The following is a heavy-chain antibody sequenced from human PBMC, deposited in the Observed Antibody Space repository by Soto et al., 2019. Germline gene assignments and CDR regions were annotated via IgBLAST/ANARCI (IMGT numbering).Heavy chain of an antibody. CDR2: IYYSGST. CDR1: GGSISSSSYY. CDR3: ASYGSGSYVYFDY. V-gene: IGHV4-39*01. D-gene: IGHD3-10*01. J-gene: IGHJ4*02. Sequence: QLLESGPGLVKPSETLSLTCTVSGGSISSSSYYWGWIRQPPGKGLEWIGSIYYSGSTYYNPSLKSRVTISVDTSKNQFSLKLSSVTAADTAVCYCASYGSGSYVYFDYWGQGTLVTVSS.